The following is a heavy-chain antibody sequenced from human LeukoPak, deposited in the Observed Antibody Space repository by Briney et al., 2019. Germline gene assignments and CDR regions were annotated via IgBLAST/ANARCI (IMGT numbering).Heavy chain of an antibody. CDR3: ARSSLATFDS. J-gene: IGHJ4*02. V-gene: IGHV3-48*02. CDR2: ISSSSYSK. Sequence: GGSLRLSCAASGFTFSTSNMNWVRQAPGKGLQWLSYISSSSYSKYYADSVKGRFTISRDNAEKSLYLQMNSLRDDDTAVYFCARSSLATFDSWGQGTLVTVS. CDR1: GFTFSTSN.